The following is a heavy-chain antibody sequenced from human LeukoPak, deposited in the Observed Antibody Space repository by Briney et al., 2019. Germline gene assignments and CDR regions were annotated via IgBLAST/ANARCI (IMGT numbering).Heavy chain of an antibody. V-gene: IGHV4-30-2*01. CDR2: IYHSGST. Sequence: SETLSLTCAVSGGSISSGGYSWSWIRQPPGTGLEWIGYIYHSGSTYYNPSLKSRVTISVDRSKNQFSLKLSSVTAADTAVYYCARHLPHGMDVWGQGTTVTVSS. CDR3: ARHLPHGMDV. CDR1: GGSISSGGYS. J-gene: IGHJ6*02.